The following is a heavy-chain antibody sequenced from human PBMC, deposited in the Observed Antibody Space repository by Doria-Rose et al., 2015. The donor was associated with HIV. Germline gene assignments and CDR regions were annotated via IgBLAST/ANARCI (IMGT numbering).Heavy chain of an antibody. CDR2: IFSDGER. J-gene: IGHJ4*02. Sequence: ESGPVLVKPTETPTLTCTVSGVSLSSPGMGVSWIRQPPGKALEWLANIFSDGERSYKTSLKSRLTISRATSKSQVVLTMTDMDPVDTATYYCARIKSSRWYHKYYFDFWGQGTLVIVSA. V-gene: IGHV2-26*01. CDR3: ARIKSSRWYHKYYFDF. CDR1: GVSLSSPGMG. D-gene: IGHD6-13*01.